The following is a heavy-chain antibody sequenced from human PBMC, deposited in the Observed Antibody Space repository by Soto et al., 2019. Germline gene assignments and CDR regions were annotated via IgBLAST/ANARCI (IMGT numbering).Heavy chain of an antibody. J-gene: IGHJ4*02. CDR2: IYYSGST. CDR1: GGSISSGGYY. Sequence: SETLSLTCTVSGGSISSGGYYWSWIRQHPGKGLEWIGYIYYSGSTYYNPSLKSRVTISVDTSKNQFSLKLSSVTAADTAVYYCARVKDSGYDIYREVYFDYWGQGTLVTVSS. V-gene: IGHV4-31*03. CDR3: ARVKDSGYDIYREVYFDY. D-gene: IGHD5-12*01.